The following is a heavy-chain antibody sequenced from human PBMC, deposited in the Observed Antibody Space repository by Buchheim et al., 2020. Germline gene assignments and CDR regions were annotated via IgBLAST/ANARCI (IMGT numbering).Heavy chain of an antibody. J-gene: IGHJ3*02. V-gene: IGHV1-2*04. Sequence: QVQLVQSGAEVKKPGASVKVSCKASGYTFTGYYMHWVRQAPGQGLEWMGWINPNSGGPNYAQKFQGWVTMTRDTSISTAYMELSRLRSDDTAVYYCARGNYYDSSNDHTNFDIWGQGT. D-gene: IGHD3-22*01. CDR1: GYTFTGYY. CDR3: ARGNYYDSSNDHTNFDI. CDR2: INPNSGGP.